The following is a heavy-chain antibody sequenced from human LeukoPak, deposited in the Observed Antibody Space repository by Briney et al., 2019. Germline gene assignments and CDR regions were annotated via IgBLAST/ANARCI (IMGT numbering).Heavy chain of an antibody. D-gene: IGHD4/OR15-4a*01. CDR3: ANGDVFGANTRPPKYDWFDP. V-gene: IGHV3-30*02. CDR1: GFTFSACS. J-gene: IGHJ5*02. CDR2: IRCGGGTK. Sequence: GGSLSLSCAASGFTFSACSMHCGRQAPGKGLEWVAYIRCGGGTKNYADSVKGRFTISRDNSKDMLYLQMNSLRPEDTAVYYCANGDVFGANTRPPKYDWFDPWARGTVLSVSS.